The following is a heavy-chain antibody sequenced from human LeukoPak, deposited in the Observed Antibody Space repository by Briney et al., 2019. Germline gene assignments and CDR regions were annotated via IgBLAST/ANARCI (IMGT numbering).Heavy chain of an antibody. CDR1: GFTFSSYS. D-gene: IGHD3-10*01. CDR2: ISSSSSYI. J-gene: IGHJ4*02. Sequence: PGGSLRLSCAASGFTFSSYSMNWVRQAPGKGLEWVSSISSSSSYIYYADSVKGRFTISRDNAKNSLYLQMNSLRGEDTAVYYCASYYNVVFDYWGQGTLVTVSS. V-gene: IGHV3-21*01. CDR3: ASYYNVVFDY.